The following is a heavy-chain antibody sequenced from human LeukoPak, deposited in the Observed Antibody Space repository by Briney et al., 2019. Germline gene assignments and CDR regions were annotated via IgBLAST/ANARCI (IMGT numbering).Heavy chain of an antibody. CDR1: GFSFSSYW. Sequence: GGSLGLSCAASGFSFSSYWMSWDRQAPGKGLEWVANIKQDGSEKYYVDSVKGRFTISRDNAKNSLYLQMNSLRAEDTAVYYCVGHSDYWGQGTLVTVSS. V-gene: IGHV3-7*01. CDR2: IKQDGSEK. J-gene: IGHJ4*02. CDR3: VGHSDY. D-gene: IGHD3-16*01.